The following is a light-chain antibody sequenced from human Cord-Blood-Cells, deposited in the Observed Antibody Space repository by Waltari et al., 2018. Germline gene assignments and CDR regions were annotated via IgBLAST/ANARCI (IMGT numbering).Light chain of an antibody. CDR1: SLRSYY. J-gene: IGLJ1*01. V-gene: IGLV3-19*01. CDR3: NSRDSSGNHYV. CDR2: GKN. Sequence: SSELTQDPAVSVALGQTVRITCQGDSLRSYYASWYQQKPGQAPVLVIYGKNNRPSGSPDRFSGASSGNTASLTSTGAQAEDEADYYCNSRDSSGNHYVFGTGTKVTVL.